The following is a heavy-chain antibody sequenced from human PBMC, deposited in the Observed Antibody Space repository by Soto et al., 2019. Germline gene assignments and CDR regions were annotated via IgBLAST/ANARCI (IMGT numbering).Heavy chain of an antibody. J-gene: IGHJ4*02. V-gene: IGHV3-7*01. CDR2: IKYDGTEK. D-gene: IGHD3-10*01. CDR1: EFSFSNSW. Sequence: EVQLVESGGGLVQPGGSLRLSCAASEFSFSNSWMSWVRQAPGKGLEWVAYIKYDGTEKNYVDSVKGRFTISRDNAKNSLYLQMNRLPAEDTAVCYCARKIILDYWGQGTLVTVSS. CDR3: ARKIILDY.